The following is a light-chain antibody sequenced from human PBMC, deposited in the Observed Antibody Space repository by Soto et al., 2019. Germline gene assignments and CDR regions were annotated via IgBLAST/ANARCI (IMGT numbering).Light chain of an antibody. CDR3: QQYDEPPFT. CDR1: QDISKY. Sequence: DIQMTQFPSSLSASVGDRVTITCQASQDISKYLNWYQQNPGKAPRLLIYEASNLDSGVPSVFSGGGSGTDFTLSISSLQPEHIATYFCQQYDEPPFTFGLGNKLEI. V-gene: IGKV1-33*01. CDR2: EAS. J-gene: IGKJ2*01.